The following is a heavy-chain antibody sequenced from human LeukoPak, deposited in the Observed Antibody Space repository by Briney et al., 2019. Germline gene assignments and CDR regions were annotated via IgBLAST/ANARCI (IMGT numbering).Heavy chain of an antibody. V-gene: IGHV1-69*05. CDR3: ARDHYGGKTPRFDY. CDR2: IIPIFGTA. D-gene: IGHD4-23*01. Sequence: GASVKVSCKASGGTFSSYAISWVRQAPGQGLEWMGGIIPIFGTANYAQKFQGRVTMTRDTSTSTVYMELSSLRSEDTAVYYCARDHYGGKTPRFDYWGQGTLVTVSS. CDR1: GGTFSSYA. J-gene: IGHJ4*02.